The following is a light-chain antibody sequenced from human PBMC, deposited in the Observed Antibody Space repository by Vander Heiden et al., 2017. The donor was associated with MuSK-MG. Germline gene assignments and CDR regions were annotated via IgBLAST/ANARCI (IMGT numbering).Light chain of an antibody. Sequence: DIQMTQSPSSLSASVGDRVTITCRASQSISSYLTWYQQKLGKAPKLLIYAASSLQSGVPSRFSGSGSGTDFTLSISRLQPEDFATYYCQHRDSTPYTFGQGTKLEIK. CDR2: AAS. CDR1: QSISSY. V-gene: IGKV1-39*01. J-gene: IGKJ2*01. CDR3: QHRDSTPYT.